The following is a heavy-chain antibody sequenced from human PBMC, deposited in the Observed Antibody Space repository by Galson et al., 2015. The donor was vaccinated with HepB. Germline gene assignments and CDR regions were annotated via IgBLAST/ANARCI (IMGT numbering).Heavy chain of an antibody. CDR3: VTVGAASKLIDY. CDR1: GFIFNDYA. J-gene: IGHJ4*02. D-gene: IGHD1-26*01. CDR2: ITRNSGHT. Sequence: SLRLSCAASGFIFNDYALHWIRQAPGKGLRWVSEITRNSGHTDYADSVKGRFTISRDNAKNSLYLQMSSLRAEDTAVYYCVTVGAASKLIDYWGQGSRVTASS. V-gene: IGHV3-9*01.